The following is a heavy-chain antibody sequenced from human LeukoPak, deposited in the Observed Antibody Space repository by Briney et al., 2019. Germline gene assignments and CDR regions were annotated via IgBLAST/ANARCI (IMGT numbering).Heavy chain of an antibody. CDR3: ARVTPRVTFDY. CDR2: IYTSGST. CDR1: GGSISSGSYY. J-gene: IGHJ4*01. V-gene: IGHV4-61*02. Sequence: PSQTLSLTCTVSGGSISSGSYYWSWIRQPAGKGLEWIGRIYTSGSTNYNPSLKSRVTISVDTSKNQFSLKLSSVTAADTAVYYCARVTPRVTFDYWGQGTLVTVSS.